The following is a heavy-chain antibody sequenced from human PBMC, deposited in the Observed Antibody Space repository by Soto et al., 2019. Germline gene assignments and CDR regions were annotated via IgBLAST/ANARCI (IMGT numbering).Heavy chain of an antibody. D-gene: IGHD1-26*01. J-gene: IGHJ4*02. CDR2: IYHTGST. V-gene: IGHV4-30-4*01. Sequence: SETLSLTCTVSGGSMSRGDYYWSWIRQPPGKGLEWIGFIYHTGSTYYSPSLKSRVTISVNTSKNQFSLKLSSVTAADTAVYYCAKPSGSYLYYFDYWGQGTLVTVSS. CDR1: GGSMSRGDYY. CDR3: AKPSGSYLYYFDY.